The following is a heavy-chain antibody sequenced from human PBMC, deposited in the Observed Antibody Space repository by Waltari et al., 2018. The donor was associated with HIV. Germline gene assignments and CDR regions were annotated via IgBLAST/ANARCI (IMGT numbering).Heavy chain of an antibody. CDR1: GCSISSGRYY. D-gene: IGHD5-18*01. J-gene: IGHJ2*01. Sequence: QVQLQESGPRLVKPSQTLSLTCTVSGCSISSGRYYWSWIRQPAGKGLEWIGRIYTSGTTTYNPSLKSRVTISIDTSKNQFSLNLSSVTAADTAVYYCARDVGVQGWLNDIWNFDVWGRGTLVTVSS. V-gene: IGHV4-61*02. CDR3: ARDVGVQGWLNDIWNFDV. CDR2: IYTSGTT.